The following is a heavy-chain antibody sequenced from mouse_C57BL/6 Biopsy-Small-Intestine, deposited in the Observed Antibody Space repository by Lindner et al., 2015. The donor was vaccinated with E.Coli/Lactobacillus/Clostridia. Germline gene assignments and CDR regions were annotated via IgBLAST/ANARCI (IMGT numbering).Heavy chain of an antibody. V-gene: IGHV5-4*01. CDR3: ARDEEEGYAMDY. J-gene: IGHJ4*01. CDR2: ISDGGSYA. CDR1: GFTFSSYA. Sequence: VQLQESGGGLVKPGGSLKLSCAASGFTFSSYAMSWVRQTPEKRLEWVATISDGGSYAYYPDNVKGRFTISRDNAKNNLYLQMSHLKSEDTAMYYCARDEEEGYAMDYWGQGTSVTVSS.